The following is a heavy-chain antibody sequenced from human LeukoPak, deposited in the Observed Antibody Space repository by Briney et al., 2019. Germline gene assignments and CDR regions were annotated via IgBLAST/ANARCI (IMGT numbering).Heavy chain of an antibody. Sequence: ASVKVSCKASGYTFTGYYMHWVRQAPGQGLEWMGRINPNSGGTNYAQKFQGRVTMTRDTSISTAYMELSRLRSEDTAVYYCARGLGLLWFGELYYWGQGTLVTVSS. V-gene: IGHV1-2*06. D-gene: IGHD3-10*01. CDR3: ARGLGLLWFGELYY. CDR1: GYTFTGYY. J-gene: IGHJ4*02. CDR2: INPNSGGT.